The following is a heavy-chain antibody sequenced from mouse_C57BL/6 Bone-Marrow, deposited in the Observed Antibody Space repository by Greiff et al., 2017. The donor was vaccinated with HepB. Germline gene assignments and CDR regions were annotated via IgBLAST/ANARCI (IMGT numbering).Heavy chain of an antibody. CDR3: ARGNYGSSYSWFAY. D-gene: IGHD1-1*01. J-gene: IGHJ3*01. CDR1: GYTFTSYW. CDR2: IYPGSGST. Sequence: VQLLQPGAELVKPGASVKMSCKASGYTFTSYWITWVKQRPGQGLEWIGDIYPGSGSTNYNEKFKSKATLTVDTSSSTAYMQLSSLTSEDSAVYYCARGNYGSSYSWFAYWGQGTLVTVSA. V-gene: IGHV1-55*01.